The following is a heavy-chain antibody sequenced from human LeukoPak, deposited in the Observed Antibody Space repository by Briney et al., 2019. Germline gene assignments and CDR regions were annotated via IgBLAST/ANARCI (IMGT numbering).Heavy chain of an antibody. CDR2: IKPDGSEK. Sequence: GGSLRLSCAVSGFTFNSYWMAWVRQAPGRGLEWVANIKPDGSEKYYVDSLKGRFTISRDNAENSLYLQMNSLKAEDTAVYYCARAAVAAPGDVWGQGTTVTASS. J-gene: IGHJ6*02. CDR3: ARAAVAAPGDV. V-gene: IGHV3-7*04. D-gene: IGHD6-19*01. CDR1: GFTFNSYW.